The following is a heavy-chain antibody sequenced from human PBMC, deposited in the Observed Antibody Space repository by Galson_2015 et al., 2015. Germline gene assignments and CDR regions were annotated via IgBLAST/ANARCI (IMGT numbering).Heavy chain of an antibody. CDR3: AKGWTAVITDVHGMDV. V-gene: IGHV3-30-3*01. CDR1: GFTFNNYA. CDR2: TSFDGNTK. Sequence: SLRLSCAASGFTFNNYAMHWVRRAPGKGLEWLAVTSFDGNTKYYADSVKGRFTISRDNSKNTVYLQMNSLRAEDTALYYCAKGWTAVITDVHGMDVWGQGTTVIVSS. D-gene: IGHD3/OR15-3a*01. J-gene: IGHJ6*02.